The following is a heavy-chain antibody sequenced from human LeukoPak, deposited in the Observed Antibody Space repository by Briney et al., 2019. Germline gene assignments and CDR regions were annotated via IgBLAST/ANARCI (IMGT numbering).Heavy chain of an antibody. CDR1: GGTFSSYA. V-gene: IGHV1-69*06. Sequence: GASVKVSCKASGGTFSSYAISWVRQAPGQGLEWMGGIIPIFGTANYAQKFQGRVTITADKSTSTAYMELSSLRSEDTAVYYCARVSGYSYGTFDYWGQGTLVTVSS. J-gene: IGHJ4*02. CDR2: IIPIFGTA. CDR3: ARVSGYSYGTFDY. D-gene: IGHD5-18*01.